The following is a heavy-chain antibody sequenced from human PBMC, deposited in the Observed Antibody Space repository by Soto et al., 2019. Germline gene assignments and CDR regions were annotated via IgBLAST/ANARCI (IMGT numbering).Heavy chain of an antibody. CDR2: INHSGST. D-gene: IGHD3-10*01. CDR1: GGSFSGYY. J-gene: IGHJ4*02. CDR3: ARVGSLSYLR. Sequence: SETLSLTCAVYGGSFSGYYWSWIRQPPGKGLEWIGDINHSGSTNYNPSLKSRVTISVDTSKNQFSLKLSSVTAADTAVYYCARVGSLSYLRWGQGTLVTVPS. V-gene: IGHV4-34*01.